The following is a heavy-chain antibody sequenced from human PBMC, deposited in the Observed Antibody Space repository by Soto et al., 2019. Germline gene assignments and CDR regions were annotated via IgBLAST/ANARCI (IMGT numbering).Heavy chain of an antibody. CDR1: GYTFTSYA. J-gene: IGHJ4*02. D-gene: IGHD3-9*01. V-gene: IGHV1-3*01. Sequence: ASVKVSCKASGYTFTSYAMHWVRQAPGQRLEWTGWINAGNGNTKYSQKFQGRVTITRDTSASTAYMELSSLRSEDTAVYYCASERYFDYAFDYWGQGTLVTVSS. CDR3: ASERYFDYAFDY. CDR2: INAGNGNT.